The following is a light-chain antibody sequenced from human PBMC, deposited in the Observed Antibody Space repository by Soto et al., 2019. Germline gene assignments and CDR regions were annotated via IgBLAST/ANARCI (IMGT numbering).Light chain of an antibody. CDR1: QSVNSK. CDR3: QHYYNWPLA. V-gene: IGKV3-15*01. Sequence: EIVMTQSPATLSVSPGETATLSCRASQSVNSKLAWFQQKPGQAPRLLFYGGSTSATDIPARFSGSGSGTEFTLTISSLQSEDFAVYYCQHYYNWPLAFGQGTRLEI. CDR2: GGS. J-gene: IGKJ5*01.